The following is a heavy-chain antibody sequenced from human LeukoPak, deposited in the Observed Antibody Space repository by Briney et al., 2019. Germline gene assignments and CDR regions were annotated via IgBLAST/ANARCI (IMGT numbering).Heavy chain of an antibody. CDR2: ISSSSSYI. CDR1: GFTFSSYS. V-gene: IGHV3-21*01. CDR3: AREKSYSSSWYVSGYYFDY. D-gene: IGHD6-13*01. Sequence: RSGGSLRLSCAASGFTFSSYSMNWVCQAPGKGLEWVSSISSSSSYIYYADSVKGRFTISRDNAKNSLYLQMNSLRAEDTAVYYCAREKSYSSSWYVSGYYFDYWGQGTLVTVSS. J-gene: IGHJ4*02.